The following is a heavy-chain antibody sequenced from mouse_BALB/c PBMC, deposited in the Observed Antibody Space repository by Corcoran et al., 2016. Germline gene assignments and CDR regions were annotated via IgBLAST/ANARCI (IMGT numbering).Heavy chain of an antibody. CDR3: ASQVPYYAMDY. D-gene: IGHD3-2*02. CDR2: ISYDGSN. V-gene: IGHV3-6*02. J-gene: IGHJ4*01. CDR1: GYSITSGYY. Sequence: DVQLQESGPDLVKPSQSLSLTCSVTGYSITSGYYCNWIRQFPGNKLEWMGYISYDGSNNYNPSLKNRISITRDTSKNQFFLKLNSVTTEDTATYICASQVPYYAMDYWGQGTSVTVSS.